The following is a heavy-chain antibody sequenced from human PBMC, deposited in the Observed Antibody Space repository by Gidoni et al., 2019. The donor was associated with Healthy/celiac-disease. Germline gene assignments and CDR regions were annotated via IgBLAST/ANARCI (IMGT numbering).Heavy chain of an antibody. D-gene: IGHD5-12*01. J-gene: IGHJ4*02. CDR1: GGSFSGYY. Sequence: QVQLQQWGAGLLKPSETLSLTCAVYGGSFSGYYWSWIRQPPGKGLEWIGEINHSGSTNYNPYLKSRVTISVDTSKNQFSLKLSSVTAADTAVYYCAREPRGYSGYESGYYFDYWGQGTLVTVSS. CDR2: INHSGST. V-gene: IGHV4-34*01. CDR3: AREPRGYSGYESGYYFDY.